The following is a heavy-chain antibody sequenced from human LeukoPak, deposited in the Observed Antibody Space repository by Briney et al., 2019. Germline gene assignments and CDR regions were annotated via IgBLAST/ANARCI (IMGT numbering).Heavy chain of an antibody. CDR1: GYSFTSYW. CDR3: ASSKSSSWYPFYFDF. J-gene: IGHJ4*02. CDR2: IYPGDSDT. V-gene: IGHV5-51*01. D-gene: IGHD6-13*01. Sequence: GESLKISCKGSGYSFTSYWIGWVRQMPGKGLEWMGIIYPGDSDTRYSPSFQGQVTIPADKSFSTAYLQWSSLKASDTAIYYCASSKSSSWYPFYFDFWGQGTLVTVSS.